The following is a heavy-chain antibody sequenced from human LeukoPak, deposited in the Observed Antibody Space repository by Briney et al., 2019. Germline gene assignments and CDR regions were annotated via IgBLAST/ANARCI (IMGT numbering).Heavy chain of an antibody. CDR3: ARGPSSGLYFQH. V-gene: IGHV4-59*10. Sequence: SETLSLTCAVYGGSFSGYYWSWIRQPAGKGLEWIGRIYTSGSTNYNPSLKSRVTISVDTSKNQFSLKLSSVTAADTAVYYCARGPSSGLYFQHWGQGTLVTVSS. D-gene: IGHD6-25*01. CDR1: GGSFSGYY. CDR2: IYTSGST. J-gene: IGHJ1*01.